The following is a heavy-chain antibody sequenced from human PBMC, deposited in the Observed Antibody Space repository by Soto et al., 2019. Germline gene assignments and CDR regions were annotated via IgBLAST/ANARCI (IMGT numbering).Heavy chain of an antibody. CDR1: GFIINRDA. CDR3: AKDKPGTTSFDY. V-gene: IGHV3-23*01. CDR2: INDRGDTT. Sequence: GGSLRLSCAASGFIINRDALSWVRQAPGKGLEWVAAINDRGDTTHYADSVKGRFTISRDTSKNTLYLQMNTLRAEDTAVYYCAKDKPGTTSFDYRGRGTLVTVSS. J-gene: IGHJ4*02. D-gene: IGHD1-1*01.